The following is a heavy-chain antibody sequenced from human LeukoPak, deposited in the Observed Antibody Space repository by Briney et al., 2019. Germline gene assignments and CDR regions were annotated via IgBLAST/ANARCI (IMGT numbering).Heavy chain of an antibody. J-gene: IGHJ4*02. CDR2: ISWSSGSI. Sequence: GGSLRLSCAASGFTFDDYAIHWVRQAPGKGLEWVSGISWSSGSIGYADSVKGRFTISRDNAKNSLYLQMNSLRAEDMALYYCAKDIRSYYYDSSGIDYWGQGTLVTVSS. CDR1: GFTFDDYA. CDR3: AKDIRSYYYDSSGIDY. V-gene: IGHV3-9*03. D-gene: IGHD3-22*01.